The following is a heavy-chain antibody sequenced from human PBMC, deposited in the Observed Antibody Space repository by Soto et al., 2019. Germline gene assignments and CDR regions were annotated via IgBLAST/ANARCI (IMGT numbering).Heavy chain of an antibody. D-gene: IGHD3-10*01. CDR1: GFTFSSYA. CDR2: ISYDGSNK. V-gene: IGHV3-30-3*01. CDR3: ARDVLLWFGESNYFDY. Sequence: QPGGSLRLSCAASGFTFSSYAMHWVRQAPGKGLEWVAVISYDGSNKYYADSVKGRFTISRDNSKNTLYLQMNSLRAEDTAVYYCARDVLLWFGESNYFDYWGQGTLVTVSS. J-gene: IGHJ4*02.